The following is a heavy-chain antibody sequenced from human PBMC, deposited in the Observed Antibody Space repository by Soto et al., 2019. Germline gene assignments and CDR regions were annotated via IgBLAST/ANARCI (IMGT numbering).Heavy chain of an antibody. CDR1: GGSFSPFF. Sequence: VQLRQWGAGLLMPSGTLSLPCAVYGGSFSPFFCCWFHHPHGKGLEWIGDIYHSGGTNYNPSLKSRVTMSVDTSKNQFSLKLNSVTAADTAVYYCAGSAALYYYGSGSRGFDPWGQGALVTVSS. CDR3: AGSAALYYYGSGSRGFDP. J-gene: IGHJ5*02. CDR2: IYHSGGT. D-gene: IGHD3-10*01. V-gene: IGHV4-34*01.